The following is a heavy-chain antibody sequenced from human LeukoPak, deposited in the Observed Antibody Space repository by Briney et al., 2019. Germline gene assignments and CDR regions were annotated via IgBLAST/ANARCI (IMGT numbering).Heavy chain of an antibody. D-gene: IGHD3-10*01. Sequence: ASVKVSCKASGYTFTGYYMHWVRQAPGQGLEWMGWINPNSGGTNYAQKFQARVTMTRDTSISTAYMELSRLRSDDTAVYYCARGGPGITMVRGVRSNWFDPWGQGTLVTVSS. CDR3: ARGGPGITMVRGVRSNWFDP. J-gene: IGHJ5*02. V-gene: IGHV1-2*02. CDR1: GYTFTGYY. CDR2: INPNSGGT.